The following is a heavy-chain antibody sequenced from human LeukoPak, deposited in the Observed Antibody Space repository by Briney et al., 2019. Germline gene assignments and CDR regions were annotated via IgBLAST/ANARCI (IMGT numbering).Heavy chain of an antibody. V-gene: IGHV1-2*02. CDR1: GYTFTVYY. CDR3: ARNPLQYCSSTSCSSGSDAFDI. Sequence: GASVKVSCKASGYTFTVYYMHWVRQAPGQGLEWMGWINPNSGGTNYAQKFQGRVTMTRDTSISTAYMELSRLRSDDTAVYYCARNPLQYCSSTSCSSGSDAFDIWGQGTMVTVSS. CDR2: INPNSGGT. J-gene: IGHJ3*02. D-gene: IGHD2-2*01.